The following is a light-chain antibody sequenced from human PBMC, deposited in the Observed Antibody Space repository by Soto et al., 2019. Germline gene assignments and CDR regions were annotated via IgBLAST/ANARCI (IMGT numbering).Light chain of an antibody. CDR2: VNSDGRH. J-gene: IGLJ2*01. CDR1: SGYSSYA. V-gene: IGLV4-69*01. Sequence: QTVVTQSPSASASLGASVRLTCTLSSGYSSYAIARHQQRPDKGPRYLMTVNSDGRHKKGDGIPDRFSGSSSGAERYLTISSLQSEDEADYYCQTWGTGIFGGGTKLTVL. CDR3: QTWGTGI.